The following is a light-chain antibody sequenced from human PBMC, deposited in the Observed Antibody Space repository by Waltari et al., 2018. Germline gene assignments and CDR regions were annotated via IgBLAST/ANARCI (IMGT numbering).Light chain of an antibody. CDR3: AAWDDSLSGYV. CDR2: RNY. V-gene: IGLV1-47*01. Sequence: QSELTQPPSASGTPGQRVTISCSGSNSNIGSHYVYWYQQLPGTAPQPLTYRNYQRPSGVPALFSGSKSGTSASLAISGLRSEDEADYYCAAWDDSLSGYVFGTGTKVTVL. CDR1: NSNIGSHY. J-gene: IGLJ1*01.